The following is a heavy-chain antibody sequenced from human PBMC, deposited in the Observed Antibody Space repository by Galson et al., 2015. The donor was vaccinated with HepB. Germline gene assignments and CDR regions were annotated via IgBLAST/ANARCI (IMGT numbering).Heavy chain of an antibody. V-gene: IGHV1-2*04. J-gene: IGHJ6*02. CDR2: INPNSGGT. D-gene: IGHD6-13*01. CDR3: AREEGVAAAGTLKGHYYYGMDV. Sequence: SVKVSCKASGYTFTGYYMHWVRQAPGQGLEWMGWINPNSGGTNYAQKFQGWVTMTRDTSISTAYMELSRLRSDDTAVYYCAREEGVAAAGTLKGHYYYGMDVWGQGTTVTVSS. CDR1: GYTFTGYY.